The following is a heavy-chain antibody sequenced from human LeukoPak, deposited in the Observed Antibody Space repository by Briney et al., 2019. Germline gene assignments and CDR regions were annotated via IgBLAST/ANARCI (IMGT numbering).Heavy chain of an antibody. J-gene: IGHJ4*02. V-gene: IGHV1-24*01. Sequence: ASVKVSCKVSGYTLTDLSMYWVRQAPGKGLEWMGGFDPEDGETIYAQRFQGRLTMTEDTSTDIAYMELSSLRSEDTAVYYCAREGLGELTLDCWGQGTLVTVSS. CDR2: FDPEDGET. CDR3: AREGLGELTLDC. CDR1: GYTLTDLS. D-gene: IGHD3-16*01.